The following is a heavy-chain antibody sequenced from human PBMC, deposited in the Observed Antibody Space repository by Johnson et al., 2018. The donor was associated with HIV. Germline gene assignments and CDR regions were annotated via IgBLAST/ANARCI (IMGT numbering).Heavy chain of an antibody. D-gene: IGHD2-15*01. J-gene: IGHJ3*02. Sequence: VQLVESGGVVVQPGGSLRLSCAASGFTFDDYAMHWVRQAPGKGLEWVSVIYSGGRTHYADSVKGRFIISRDNSKNTLYLQMNSLRAEDTAVYYCARVPWSLDAFDIWGQGTMVTVSS. V-gene: IGHV3-66*01. CDR1: GFTFDDYA. CDR2: IYSGGRT. CDR3: ARVPWSLDAFDI.